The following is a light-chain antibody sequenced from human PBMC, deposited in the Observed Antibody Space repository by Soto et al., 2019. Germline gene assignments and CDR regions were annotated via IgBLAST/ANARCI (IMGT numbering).Light chain of an antibody. V-gene: IGLV2-8*01. Sequence: QSLLTPAPAASGSPGQSVTISCTGTTRDVFAYNYVSFYQRHNGKAPKVMNYEVKKRHSGVPDRFSGYKSGNTAPLTVSGLPAEDEADYYCTSQEGIINFPYVFGTGTKVTVL. J-gene: IGLJ1*01. CDR2: EVK. CDR3: TSQEGIINFPYV. CDR1: TRDVFAYNY.